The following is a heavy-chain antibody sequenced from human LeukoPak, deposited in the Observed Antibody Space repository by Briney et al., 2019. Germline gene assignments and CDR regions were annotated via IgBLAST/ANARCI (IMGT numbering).Heavy chain of an antibody. V-gene: IGHV4-34*01. J-gene: IGHJ4*02. D-gene: IGHD4-17*01. CDR2: INHSGST. CDR1: GGSFSGYY. CDR3: ARDVPLDDYGDYGVFDY. Sequence: SVTLSLTCAVYGGSFSGYYWSWIRQPPGKGLEWIGEINHSGSTNYNPSLKSRVTISVDTSKNQFSLKLSSVTAADTAVYYCARDVPLDDYGDYGVFDYWGQGTLVTVSS.